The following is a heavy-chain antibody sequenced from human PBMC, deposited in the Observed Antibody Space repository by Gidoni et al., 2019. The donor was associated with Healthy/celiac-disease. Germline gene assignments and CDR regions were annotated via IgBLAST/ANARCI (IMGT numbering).Heavy chain of an antibody. Sequence: QVQLVQSGAEVKKPGASVKVSCKASGYTFTSYYMHWVRQAPGQGLEWMGIINPSGGSTSYAQKFQGRVTMTRDTSTSTVYMELSSLRSEDTAVYYCARGSRVWDILTGNMLDYWGQGTLVTVSS. CDR1: GYTFTSYY. V-gene: IGHV1-46*01. J-gene: IGHJ4*02. CDR3: ARGSRVWDILTGNMLDY. D-gene: IGHD3-9*01. CDR2: INPSGGST.